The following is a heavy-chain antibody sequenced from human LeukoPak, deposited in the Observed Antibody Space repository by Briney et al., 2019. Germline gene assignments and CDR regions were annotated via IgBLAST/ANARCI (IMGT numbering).Heavy chain of an antibody. D-gene: IGHD6-13*01. CDR2: INPNSGGT. J-gene: IGHJ1*01. CDR1: GYTFIGYY. CDR3: ARVSSSWYEYFQH. Sequence: ASVKVSCKASGYTFIGYYMHWVRQAPGQGLEWMGWINPNSGGTNYAQKFQGRVTMTRDTSISTAYMELSRLRSDDTAVYYCARVSSSWYEYFQHWGQGTLVTVSS. V-gene: IGHV1-2*02.